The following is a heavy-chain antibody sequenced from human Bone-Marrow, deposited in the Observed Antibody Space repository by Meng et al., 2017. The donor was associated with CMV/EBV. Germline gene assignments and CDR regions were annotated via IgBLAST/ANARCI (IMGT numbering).Heavy chain of an antibody. CDR2: ISWNSGSI. Sequence: SLKISCAASGFTFDDYAMHWVRQAPGKGLEGVSGISWNSGSIGYADSVKGRFTISRDNAKNSLYLQMNSLRAEDTAVYYCARDLPFDSWGQGSLVTVSS. CDR1: GFTFDDYA. V-gene: IGHV3-9*01. J-gene: IGHJ4*02. CDR3: ARDLPFDS.